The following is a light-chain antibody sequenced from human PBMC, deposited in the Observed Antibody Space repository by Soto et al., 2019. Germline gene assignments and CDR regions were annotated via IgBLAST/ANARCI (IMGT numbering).Light chain of an antibody. V-gene: IGLV2-14*01. CDR3: SSYTSNSTVL. CDR2: EVN. J-gene: IGLJ2*01. CDR1: SSDVGRYKY. Sequence: QSALTQPASVSGSPGQSITISCTGTSSDVGRYKYVSWYQQHPGKVPKLMIYEVNNRPSGVSNRFSGSKSGNTASLTISGLQAEDEADYYCSSYTSNSTVLFGGGTKLTVL.